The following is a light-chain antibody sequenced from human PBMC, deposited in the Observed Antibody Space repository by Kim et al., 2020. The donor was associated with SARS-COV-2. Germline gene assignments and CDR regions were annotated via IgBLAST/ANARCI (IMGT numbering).Light chain of an antibody. J-gene: IGKJ5*01. CDR3: QQYDTSPWT. V-gene: IGKV3-20*01. Sequence: EIVLTQSPGHLSLSPGERATLSCRASQYVSSTYLAWYQQRPDQAPRLLMYGASTRATGIPDRFSGSGSGTDFTLTITRLEPEDFAVFYCQQYDTSPWTFGQGTQVEIK. CDR1: QYVSSTY. CDR2: GAS.